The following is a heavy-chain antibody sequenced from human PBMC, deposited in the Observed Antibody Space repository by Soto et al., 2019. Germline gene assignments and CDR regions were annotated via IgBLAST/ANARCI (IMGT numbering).Heavy chain of an antibody. J-gene: IGHJ6*02. Sequence: PSETLSLTCTVSGFSISSYYWSWIRQPPGKGLEWIGYIYYSGSTNYNPSLKSRVTISVDTSKNQFSLKLGSVTAADTAVYYCASKCMITFGGVYGMDVWGQGTTVTVSS. V-gene: IGHV4-59*08. CDR3: ASKCMITFGGVYGMDV. CDR1: GFSISSYY. D-gene: IGHD3-16*01. CDR2: IYYSGST.